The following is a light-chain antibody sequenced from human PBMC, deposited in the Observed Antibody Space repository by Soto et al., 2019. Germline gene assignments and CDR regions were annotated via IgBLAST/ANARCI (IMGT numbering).Light chain of an antibody. CDR3: QQLNSYPRYT. Sequence: DIQLTQSPSFLSASVGDRVTITCRASQGISSYLAWYQQKPGKAPKLLIYAASTLQSGVPSRFSGSGSGTGFTLTISSLQPEDFATYYRQQLNSYPRYTFGQGTKLEIK. V-gene: IGKV1-9*01. CDR2: AAS. J-gene: IGKJ2*01. CDR1: QGISSY.